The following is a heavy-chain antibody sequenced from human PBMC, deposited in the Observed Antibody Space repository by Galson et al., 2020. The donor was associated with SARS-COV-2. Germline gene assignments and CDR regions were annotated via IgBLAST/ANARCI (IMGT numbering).Heavy chain of an antibody. V-gene: IGHV1-8*01. J-gene: IGHJ5*02. D-gene: IGHD4-17*01. CDR3: ARAYDDFATWFDP. Sequence: ASVQVSCKASGYTFTSYEINWVRQAPGQGLEWMGWMNPPSGNTGYAQKFQGRVTMTRTTSISTAYMELNSLTSEDTAVYYCARAYDDFATWFDPWGQGTLVTVSS. CDR1: GYTFTSYE. CDR2: MNPPSGNT.